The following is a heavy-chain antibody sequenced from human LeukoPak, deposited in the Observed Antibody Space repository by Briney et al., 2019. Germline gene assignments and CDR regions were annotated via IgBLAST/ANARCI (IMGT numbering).Heavy chain of an antibody. D-gene: IGHD2-8*01. V-gene: IGHV1-69*13. J-gene: IGHJ4*02. CDR3: ALIPYCTTVTCYFFDY. Sequence: SVKVSCKASGGTFSSYAISWVRQAPGQGLEWMGGIIPIFGTANYAQKFQGRVTITADESTSTAYMELRSLRSDDTAVYYCALIPYCTTVTCYFFDYWGQGTLVTVSS. CDR2: IIPIFGTA. CDR1: GGTFSSYA.